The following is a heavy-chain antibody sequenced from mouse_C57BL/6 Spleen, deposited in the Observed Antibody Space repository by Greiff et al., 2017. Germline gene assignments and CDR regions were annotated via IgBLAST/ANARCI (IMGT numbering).Heavy chain of an antibody. CDR1: GYTFTSYW. V-gene: IGHV1-61*01. J-gene: IGHJ1*03. Sequence: QVQLQQPGAELVRPGSSVKLSCKASGYTFTSYWMDWVKPRPGQGLEWIGNIYPSDSETHYNQKFKDKDTLTVDKSSSTAYMQLSSLTSEDSAVYYCAINDFLGWYLDVWGTGTTVTVSS. CDR3: AINDFLGWYLDV. CDR2: IYPSDSET. D-gene: IGHD3-3*01.